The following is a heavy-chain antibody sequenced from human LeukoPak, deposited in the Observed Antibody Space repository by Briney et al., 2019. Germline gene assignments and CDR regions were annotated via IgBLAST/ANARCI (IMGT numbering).Heavy chain of an antibody. CDR3: AKDTGTFYYDNSGYWGYYFDY. CDR1: GFTFSTYA. D-gene: IGHD3-22*01. J-gene: IGHJ4*02. CDR2: NSGSVGSST. V-gene: IGHV3-23*01. Sequence: GALRLSCAASGFTFSTYAMSWVRQAPGKGLEWVSSNSGSVGSSTYYADSVKGRFTISRDNSKNTLFLQMNGLRAEDTAVYYCAKDTGTFYYDNSGYWGYYFDYWGQGILVTVSS.